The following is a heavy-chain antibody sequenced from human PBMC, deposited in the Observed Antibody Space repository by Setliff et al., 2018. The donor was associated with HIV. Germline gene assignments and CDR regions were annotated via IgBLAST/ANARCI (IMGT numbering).Heavy chain of an antibody. D-gene: IGHD3-3*01. CDR3: ARGRQFTFWSAYMHMDV. CDR1: GGSFSNYY. Sequence: SETLSLTCAVYGGSFSNYYLTWIRQTPGEGLEWIGEIDHSGSTKYNPSLKSRVAISVDTSKNQFSLKVNSVTAADTAIYYCARGRQFTFWSAYMHMDVWGKGTSVTVSS. CDR2: IDHSGST. J-gene: IGHJ6*03. V-gene: IGHV4-34*01.